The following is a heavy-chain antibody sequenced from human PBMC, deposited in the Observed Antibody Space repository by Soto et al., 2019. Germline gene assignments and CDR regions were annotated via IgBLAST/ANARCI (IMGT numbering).Heavy chain of an antibody. J-gene: IGHJ6*03. CDR2: INPNGGVT. D-gene: IGHD5-12*01. Sequence: QVQLVQSGAEVRKPGASVTVSCRSTGDSFNDDYIHWVRQAPGQGSEWMGWINPNGGVTKYAQKFQGWVSMTRDTSIRTVYMQLSRLRSDDTAVYYCARECGGATAALDYYYFYMDVWGTGTPVTVSS. V-gene: IGHV1-2*04. CDR1: GDSFNDDY. CDR3: ARECGGATAALDYYYFYMDV.